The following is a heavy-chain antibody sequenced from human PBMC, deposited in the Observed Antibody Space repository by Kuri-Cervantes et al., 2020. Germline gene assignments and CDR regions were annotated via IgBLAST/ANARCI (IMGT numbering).Heavy chain of an antibody. Sequence: SVKVSCNASGYTFTSYAIHWVRQAPGQGLEWMGGIIPIFGTANYAQKFQGRVTITADESTSTAYMELSSMRSEDTAVYYCARDRREGHQWLVPWSYYYGMDVWGQGTTVTVSS. CDR3: ARDRREGHQWLVPWSYYYGMDV. D-gene: IGHD6-19*01. CDR1: GYTFTSYA. CDR2: IIPIFGTA. J-gene: IGHJ6*02. V-gene: IGHV1-69*13.